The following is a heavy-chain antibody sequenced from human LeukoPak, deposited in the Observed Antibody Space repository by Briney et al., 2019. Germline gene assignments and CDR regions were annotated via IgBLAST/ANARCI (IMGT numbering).Heavy chain of an antibody. Sequence: SETLSLTCTVSGGSISSYYWSWIRQPPGKGLEWIGYIYYSGSTNYNPSLKSRVTISVDTSKNQFSLKLSSVTAADTAVYYCARDLRRRGAYCGGDCYPDAFDIWGQGTMVTVSS. J-gene: IGHJ3*02. V-gene: IGHV4-59*12. CDR2: IYYSGST. CDR1: GGSISSYY. CDR3: ARDLRRRGAYCGGDCYPDAFDI. D-gene: IGHD2-21*02.